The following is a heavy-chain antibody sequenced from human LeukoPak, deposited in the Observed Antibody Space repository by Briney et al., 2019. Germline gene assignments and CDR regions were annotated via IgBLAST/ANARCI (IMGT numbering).Heavy chain of an antibody. CDR1: GYTFTGYY. CDR2: INPNSGDT. V-gene: IGHV1-2*02. J-gene: IGHJ5*02. CDR3: AREYGQWLRFGVKYNWFDP. Sequence: ASVKVSCKASGYTFTGYYMHWVRQAPGQGLEWMGWINPNSGDTNYAQKFQGRVTMTRDTSISTAYMELSRLRSDDTAVYYCAREYGQWLRFGVKYNWFDPWGQGTLVTVSS. D-gene: IGHD5-12*01.